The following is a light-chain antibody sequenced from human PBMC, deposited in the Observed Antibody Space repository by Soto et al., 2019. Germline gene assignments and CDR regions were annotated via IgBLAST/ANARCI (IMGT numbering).Light chain of an antibody. CDR1: SSNIGSNT. Sequence: HSELTQAPSASGTPGQRGTISCSGSSSNIGSNTVNWYQQLPGTAPKLLIYSNNQRPSGVPDRFSGSKSGTSASLAISGLQSEDEADYYCAAWDDSLNGLYVFGTGTKVTVL. V-gene: IGLV1-44*01. CDR3: AAWDDSLNGLYV. J-gene: IGLJ1*01. CDR2: SNN.